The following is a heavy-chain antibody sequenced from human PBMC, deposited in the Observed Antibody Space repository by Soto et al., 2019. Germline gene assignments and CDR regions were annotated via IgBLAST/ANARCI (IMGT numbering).Heavy chain of an antibody. CDR3: AREGFRGVMSYYGMDV. Sequence: PSETLSLTCTVSGGSVSSGSYYWSWIRQPPGKGLEWIGYIYYSGSTNYNPSLKSRVTISRDNAKNSLYLQMNSLRAEDTAVYYCAREGFRGVMSYYGMDVWGQGTTVTVSS. J-gene: IGHJ6*02. CDR1: GGSVSSGSYY. D-gene: IGHD3-16*01. V-gene: IGHV4-61*01. CDR2: IYYSGST.